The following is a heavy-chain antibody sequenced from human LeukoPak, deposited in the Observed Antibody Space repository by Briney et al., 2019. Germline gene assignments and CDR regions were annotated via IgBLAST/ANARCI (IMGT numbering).Heavy chain of an antibody. Sequence: PSETLSLTCTVSGGSISSSSYYWGWIRQPPGKGLEWIGSIYYSGSTYYNPSLKSRVTISVDTSKNQFSLKLSSVTAADTAVYYCANVVGSPLYYYYYYMDVWGKGTTVTISS. D-gene: IGHD2-21*01. CDR1: GGSISSSSYY. CDR2: IYYSGST. V-gene: IGHV4-39*01. J-gene: IGHJ6*03. CDR3: ANVVGSPLYYYYYYMDV.